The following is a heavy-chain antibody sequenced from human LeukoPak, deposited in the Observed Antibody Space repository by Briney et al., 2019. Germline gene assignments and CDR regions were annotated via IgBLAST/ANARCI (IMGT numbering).Heavy chain of an antibody. J-gene: IGHJ4*02. CDR3: AMDLVAASENVRGWYPMDY. V-gene: IGHV3-43*01. Sequence: PGGSLRLSCAASGFTFAEYTMQWVRQAPGKGLEWVSLISWNGARIHYGDSVKGRFTISRDNSKNSLYLQMNSLRTEDTALYYCAMDLVAASENVRGWYPMDYWGQGTLVTVSS. CDR2: ISWNGARI. D-gene: IGHD6-19*01. CDR1: GFTFAEYT.